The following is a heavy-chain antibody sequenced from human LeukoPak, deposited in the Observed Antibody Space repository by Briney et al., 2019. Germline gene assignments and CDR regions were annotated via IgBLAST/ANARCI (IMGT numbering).Heavy chain of an antibody. CDR1: GFTFSSYA. CDR3: ARDRGELLSTHYYYYGMGV. Sequence: GGSLRLSCAASGFTFSSYAMHWVRQGPGKGLEWVAVISYDGSNKYYADSVKGRFTISRDNSKNTLYLQMNSLRAEDTAVYYCARDRGELLSTHYYYYGMGVWGQGTTVTVSS. D-gene: IGHD3-10*01. CDR2: ISYDGSNK. V-gene: IGHV3-30-3*01. J-gene: IGHJ6*02.